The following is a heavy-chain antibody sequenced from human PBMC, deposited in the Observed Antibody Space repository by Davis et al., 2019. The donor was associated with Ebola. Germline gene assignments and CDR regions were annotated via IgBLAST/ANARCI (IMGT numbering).Heavy chain of an antibody. D-gene: IGHD6-19*01. CDR1: RRPFSAYY. Sequence: SSTLSLTCQVLRRPFSAYYWSWLRQPPGKGLKWIQLIILSGSTNHHPALKSRVTISVDTSKNQFSLKLSSVTAADTALYYCARGGVDSSVWFYYFDYWGQGTLVAVSS. V-gene: IGHV4-34*01. CDR3: ARGGVDSSVWFYYFDY. J-gene: IGHJ4*02. CDR2: IILSGST.